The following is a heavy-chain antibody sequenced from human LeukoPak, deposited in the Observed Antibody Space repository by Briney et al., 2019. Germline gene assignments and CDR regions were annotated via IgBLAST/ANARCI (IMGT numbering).Heavy chain of an antibody. CDR2: INWNGVST. J-gene: IGHJ4*02. D-gene: IGHD1-26*01. V-gene: IGHV3-20*04. CDR3: ERAKSVVGVNWPDY. CDR1: GFIFGDYG. Sequence: PGGSLRLSCAASGFIFGDYGMSWVRQAPEKGLEWVSGINWNGVSTHYADSVRGRFTISRDNTKNSLYLQMDSLRVEDTALYYCERAKSVVGVNWPDYWGQGTLVTVSS.